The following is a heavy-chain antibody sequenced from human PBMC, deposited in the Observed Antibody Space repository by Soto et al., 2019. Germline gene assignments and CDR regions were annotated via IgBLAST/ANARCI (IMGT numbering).Heavy chain of an antibody. Sequence: ASVKVSCKASGYTFTSYDINWVRQATGQGLEWMGWMNPNSGNTGYAQKFQGRVTMTRNTSISTAYMELSSLRSEDTAVYYCARSPVCYGDLCAEYFQHWGQGTLVTVSS. CDR2: MNPNSGNT. CDR1: GYTFTSYD. V-gene: IGHV1-8*01. D-gene: IGHD4-17*01. CDR3: ARSPVCYGDLCAEYFQH. J-gene: IGHJ1*01.